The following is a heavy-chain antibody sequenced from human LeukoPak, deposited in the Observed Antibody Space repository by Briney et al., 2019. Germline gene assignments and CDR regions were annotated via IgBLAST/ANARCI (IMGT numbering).Heavy chain of an antibody. Sequence: GASVKVSCKASGYTFTSYGISWVRQAPGQGLEWMGWISAYNGNTNYAQKLQGRATMTTDTSTSTAYMELRSLRSDDTAVYYCAGVEGYSYGPDYGMDVWGQGTTVTVSS. CDR2: ISAYNGNT. CDR1: GYTFTSYG. J-gene: IGHJ6*02. D-gene: IGHD5-18*01. CDR3: AGVEGYSYGPDYGMDV. V-gene: IGHV1-18*01.